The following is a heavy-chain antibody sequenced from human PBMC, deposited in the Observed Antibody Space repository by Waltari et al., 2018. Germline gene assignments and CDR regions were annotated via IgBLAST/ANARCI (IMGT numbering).Heavy chain of an antibody. Sequence: EVQLLESGGGLVQPGGSLRLSCTASGFTFGGSALSWVRQAPGKGLEWVSGISGAGGITYYVDSVKGRFTVSRDNSANTLYLQMNSLGAEDTAMYYCAKMDSGTYTAHFEYWGQGTQVTVSS. CDR2: ISGAGGIT. V-gene: IGHV3-23*01. CDR1: GFTFGGSA. D-gene: IGHD1-26*01. J-gene: IGHJ4*02. CDR3: AKMDSGTYTAHFEY.